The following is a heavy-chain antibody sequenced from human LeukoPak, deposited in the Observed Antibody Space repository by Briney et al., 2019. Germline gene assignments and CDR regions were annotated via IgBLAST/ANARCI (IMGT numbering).Heavy chain of an antibody. CDR3: AKGIGVGGSGSYYNIDY. CDR2: ILGNGGRI. J-gene: IGHJ4*02. Sequence: GGSLRLSCATSGFTFSSYAMNWVRQAPGKGLEWVSAILGNGGRIYYADSVKGRFTISRDSSKNTLYLQMNSLRAEDTAVYYCAKGIGVGGSGSYYNIDYWGQGTLVTVSS. D-gene: IGHD3-10*01. V-gene: IGHV3-23*01. CDR1: GFTFSSYA.